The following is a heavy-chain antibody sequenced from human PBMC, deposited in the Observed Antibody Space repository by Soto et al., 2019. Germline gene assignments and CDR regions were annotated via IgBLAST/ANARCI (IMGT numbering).Heavy chain of an antibody. CDR3: ARRYSSSWYSIDP. CDR2: IYYSGST. Sequence: SETLSLTCTVSGGSISSSSYYWGWIRQPPGKGLEWIGSIYYSGSTYYNPSLKSRVTISVDTSKNQFSLKLSSVTAADTAVYYCARRYSSSWYSIDPWGQGTLVTVSS. CDR1: GGSISSSSYY. J-gene: IGHJ5*02. V-gene: IGHV4-39*01. D-gene: IGHD6-13*01.